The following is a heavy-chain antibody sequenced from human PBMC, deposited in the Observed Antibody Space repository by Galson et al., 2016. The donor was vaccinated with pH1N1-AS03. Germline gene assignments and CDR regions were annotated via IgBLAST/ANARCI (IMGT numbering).Heavy chain of an antibody. D-gene: IGHD6-13*01. V-gene: IGHV1-18*01. Sequence: SVKVSCKASGYTFTNYAISWVRQAPGQGLEWMGWSSAYNFNTNYAQNFKGRVTMTTDTSTSTAYMELRSLNSDDTAVYYCSRDEFGVGIVPAGTKTFEYWGQGTLVIVSS. CDR2: SSAYNFNT. CDR3: SRDEFGVGIVPAGTKTFEY. J-gene: IGHJ4*02. CDR1: GYTFTNYA.